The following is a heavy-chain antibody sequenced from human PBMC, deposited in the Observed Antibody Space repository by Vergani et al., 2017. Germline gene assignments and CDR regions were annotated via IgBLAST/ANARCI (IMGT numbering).Heavy chain of an antibody. J-gene: IGHJ5*02. CDR3: ARERLPAAMANWFDP. CDR1: GFTFSSYG. D-gene: IGHD2-2*01. V-gene: IGHV3-33*01. Sequence: VQLLESGGGLAQPGGSLRLSCAASGFTFSSYGMHWVRQAPGKGLEWVAVIWYDGSNKYYADSVKGRFTISRDNSKNTLYLQMNSLRAEDTAVYYCARERLPAAMANWFDPWGQGTLVTVSS. CDR2: IWYDGSNK.